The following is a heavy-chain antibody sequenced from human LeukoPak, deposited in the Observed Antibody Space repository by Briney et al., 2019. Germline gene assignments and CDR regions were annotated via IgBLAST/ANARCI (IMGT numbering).Heavy chain of an antibody. D-gene: IGHD6-19*01. V-gene: IGHV3-7*01. CDR3: ARDPDSGWSTNWFDP. Sequence: GGPLRLSCAASGFTFSSYWMSWVRQAPGKGLEWVANIKQDGSEKYYVDSVKGRFTISRDNAKNSLYLQMNSLRAEDTAVYYCARDPDSGWSTNWFDPWGQGTLVTVSS. CDR2: IKQDGSEK. J-gene: IGHJ5*02. CDR1: GFTFSSYW.